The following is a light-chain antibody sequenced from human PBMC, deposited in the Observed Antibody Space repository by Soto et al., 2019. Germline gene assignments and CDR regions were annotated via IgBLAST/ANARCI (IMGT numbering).Light chain of an antibody. CDR3: QQYNNSPRT. V-gene: IGKV3-15*01. CDR2: AAS. CDR1: QSISSN. Sequence: EIVMTQSPATLSVSPGERATLSCRASQSISSNLAWYQRKPGQAPRLLIYAASARATGIPATFSGSGSGTEFTLTISSLQSEDYAVYYCQQYNNSPRTFGQGTKVEI. J-gene: IGKJ1*01.